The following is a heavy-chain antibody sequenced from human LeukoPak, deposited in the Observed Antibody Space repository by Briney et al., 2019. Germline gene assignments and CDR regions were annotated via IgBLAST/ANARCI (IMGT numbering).Heavy chain of an antibody. CDR2: INTNTGNP. CDR3: ATKWGDCSSTSCTDNAFDI. J-gene: IGHJ3*02. Sequence: ASVKVSCKASGYTFTSYAMNWVRQAPGQGLEWMGWINTNTGNPTYDQGFTGRFVFSLDTSVSTAYLQISSLKAEDTAVYYCATKWGDCSSTSCTDNAFDIWGQGTMVTVSS. D-gene: IGHD2-2*01. CDR1: GYTFTSYA. V-gene: IGHV7-4-1*02.